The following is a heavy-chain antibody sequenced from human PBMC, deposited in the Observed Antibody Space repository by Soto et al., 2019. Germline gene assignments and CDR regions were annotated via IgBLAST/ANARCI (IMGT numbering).Heavy chain of an antibody. J-gene: IGHJ4*02. CDR1: GGSVSSGYYY. CDR3: ARVRSSGDSLGY. V-gene: IGHV4-61*01. CDR2: IYYSGST. Sequence: QVQLQESGPGLVKPSETLSLTCTVSGGSVSSGYYYWSWIRQPPGKGLEWIGYIYYSGSTNYNPSLKGRVTISVDTSKNQFSLRLSSVTAADTAVYYCARVRSSGDSLGYWGQGTLVTVSS. D-gene: IGHD3-22*01.